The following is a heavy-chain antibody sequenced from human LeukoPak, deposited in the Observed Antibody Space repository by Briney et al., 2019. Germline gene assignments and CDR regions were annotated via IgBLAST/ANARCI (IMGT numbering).Heavy chain of an antibody. Sequence: PSETLSLTCAVYGGSFSGYYWSWIRQPPGKGLEWIGEINRSGSTNYNPSLKSRVTISVDTSKNQFSLKLSSVTAADTAVYYCARGRVFAVTRRGFDYWGQGTLVTVSS. V-gene: IGHV4-34*01. CDR2: INRSGST. J-gene: IGHJ4*02. D-gene: IGHD4-17*01. CDR3: ARGRVFAVTRRGFDY. CDR1: GGSFSGYY.